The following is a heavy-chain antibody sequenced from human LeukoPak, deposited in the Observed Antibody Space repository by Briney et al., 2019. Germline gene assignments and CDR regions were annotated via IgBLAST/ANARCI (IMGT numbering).Heavy chain of an antibody. CDR3: ARDGYFYAWDY. CDR2: IKEDGREK. D-gene: IGHD2/OR15-2a*01. J-gene: IGHJ4*02. V-gene: IGHV3-7*01. CDR1: GLSLSRGW. Sequence: GGSLRLSCVASGLSLSRGWMSWVRQAPGKGLEWVAKIKEDGREKYYVDSVNGRFTISRDNAKNSLYLQMNSLRAEDTAVYFCARDGYFYAWDYWGQGTLVTVSS.